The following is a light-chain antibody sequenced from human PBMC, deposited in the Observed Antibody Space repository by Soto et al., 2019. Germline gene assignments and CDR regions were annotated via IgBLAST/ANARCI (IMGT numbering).Light chain of an antibody. CDR3: QQRSTWLT. Sequence: EIVLTQSPATLSLSPGERATLSCRASLSVSSYLAWYQQKPGQAPRLLIYDASNRATGIPARFSGSGSGTDFTLTISSLEPEDFALYYCQQRSTWLTFGGGTKVDIK. CDR1: LSVSSY. V-gene: IGKV3-11*01. J-gene: IGKJ4*01. CDR2: DAS.